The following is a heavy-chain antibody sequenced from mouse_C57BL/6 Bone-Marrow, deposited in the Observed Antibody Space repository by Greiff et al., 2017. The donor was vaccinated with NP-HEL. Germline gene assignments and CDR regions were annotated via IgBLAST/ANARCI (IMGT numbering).Heavy chain of an antibody. CDR2: IYPRSGNT. J-gene: IGHJ1*03. Sequence: QVQLQQSGAELARPGASVKLSCKASGYTFTSYGISWVKQRPGQGLEWIGEIYPRSGNTYYNEKFKGKATLTADKSSSTAYMELRSLTSEDSAVYFCARPHYYGSSYVGYFDVWGTGTTVTVSS. D-gene: IGHD1-1*01. V-gene: IGHV1-81*01. CDR3: ARPHYYGSSYVGYFDV. CDR1: GYTFTSYG.